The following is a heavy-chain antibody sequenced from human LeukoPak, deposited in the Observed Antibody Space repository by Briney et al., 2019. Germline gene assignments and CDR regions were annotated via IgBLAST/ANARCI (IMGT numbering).Heavy chain of an antibody. CDR2: ISWNSGSI. CDR1: GFTFDDYA. Sequence: PGGSLRLSCAASGFTFDDYAMHWVRQAPGKGLEWVSGISWNSGSIGYADSVKGRFTISRDNAKNSLYLQMNSLRAEDTAVYYCARAGYHNYYGMDVWGQGTTVTVSS. CDR3: ARAGYHNYYGMDV. V-gene: IGHV3-9*01. D-gene: IGHD2-15*01. J-gene: IGHJ6*02.